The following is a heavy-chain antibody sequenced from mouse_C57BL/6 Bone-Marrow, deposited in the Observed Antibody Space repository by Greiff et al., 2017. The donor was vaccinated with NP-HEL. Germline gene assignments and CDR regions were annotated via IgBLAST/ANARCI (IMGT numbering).Heavy chain of an antibody. D-gene: IGHD2-3*01. CDR3: ARKSYDGYSYYFDY. V-gene: IGHV1-63*01. CDR1: GYTFTNYW. J-gene: IGHJ2*01. CDR2: IYPGGGYT. Sequence: QVQLQQSGAELVRPGTSVKMSCKASGYTFTNYWIGWAKQRPGHGLELIGDIYPGGGYTNYNEKFKGKATLTADKSSSTAYMQFSSLTSEDSAIYYCARKSYDGYSYYFDYWGQGTTLTVSS.